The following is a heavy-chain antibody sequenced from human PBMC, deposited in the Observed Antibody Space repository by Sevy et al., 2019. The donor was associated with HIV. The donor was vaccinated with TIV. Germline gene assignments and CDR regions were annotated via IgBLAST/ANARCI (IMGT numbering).Heavy chain of an antibody. D-gene: IGHD2-2*01. CDR2: ISYDGSNK. CDR1: GFTFSSYA. J-gene: IGHJ6*02. V-gene: IGHV3-30-3*01. Sequence: GGSLRLSCAASGFTFSSYAMHWVRQAPGKGLEWVAVISYDGSNKYYADSVKGRFTISRDNSKNTLYLQMNSLRAEDTAVYYCARDLGYCSSTSCSYYGMGVWGQGTTVTVSS. CDR3: ARDLGYCSSTSCSYYGMGV.